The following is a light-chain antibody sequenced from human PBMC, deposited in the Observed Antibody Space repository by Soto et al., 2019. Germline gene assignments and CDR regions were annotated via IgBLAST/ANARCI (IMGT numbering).Light chain of an antibody. V-gene: IGKV3-15*01. CDR1: QTISSN. J-gene: IGKJ4*01. Sequence: EIVMTQSPATLSVSPGERDSLSCRANQTISSNLAWYQQKPGQAPRLLIYGASTRATGIPARFSGSGSGTEFTLTISSLQSEDFTVYDCQHYNNWLGTFGGGTKVEIK. CDR2: GAS. CDR3: QHYNNWLGT.